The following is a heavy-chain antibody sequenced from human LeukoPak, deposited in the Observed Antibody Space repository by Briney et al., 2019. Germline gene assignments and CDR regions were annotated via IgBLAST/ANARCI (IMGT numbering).Heavy chain of an antibody. Sequence: GASVKVSCKASGGTFSSYAISWVRQAPGQGLEWMGGIIPIFGTANYAQKFQGRVTITADESTSTAYMELSSLRSEDTAVYYCARSVRDCSGTSCYRYYYYYGMDVWGQGTTVTVSS. CDR3: ARSVRDCSGTSCYRYYYYYGMDV. J-gene: IGHJ6*02. V-gene: IGHV1-69*13. CDR2: IIPIFGTA. D-gene: IGHD2-2*01. CDR1: GGTFSSYA.